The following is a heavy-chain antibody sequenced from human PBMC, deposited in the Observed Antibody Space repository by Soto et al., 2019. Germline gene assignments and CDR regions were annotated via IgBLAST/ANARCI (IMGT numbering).Heavy chain of an antibody. V-gene: IGHV3-23*01. Sequence: PVGSLRLSCAASGFTFTTRAMSWVRQAPGKGLQWVSGISGSGGTTYYADSVKGRLTISRDNSKNMSYLQMNSLRDDDTAVYYCATGTQNFDYWGRGTRVTVSS. CDR2: ISGSGGTT. J-gene: IGHJ4*02. CDR1: GFTFTTRA. D-gene: IGHD3-10*01. CDR3: ATGTQNFDY.